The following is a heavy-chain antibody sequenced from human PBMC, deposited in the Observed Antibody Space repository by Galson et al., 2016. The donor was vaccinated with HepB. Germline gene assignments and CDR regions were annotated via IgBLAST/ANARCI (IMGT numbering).Heavy chain of an antibody. CDR3: ARVGFWCARPYNWFDP. J-gene: IGHJ5*02. Sequence: SVKVSCKASGYTFTSFAVHWLRQAPGQGFEWMGGINGGDGNTKTSQRFQGRVTFTRDPSASTAYMELSRLKSEDSAVYYCARVGFWCARPYNWFDPWGQGPLVTVSS. CDR1: GYTFTSFA. D-gene: IGHD2-8*01. CDR2: INGGDGNT. V-gene: IGHV1-3*01.